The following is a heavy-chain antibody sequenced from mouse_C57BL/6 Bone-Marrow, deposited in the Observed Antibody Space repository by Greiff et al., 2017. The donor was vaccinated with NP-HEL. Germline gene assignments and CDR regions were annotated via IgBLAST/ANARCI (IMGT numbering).Heavy chain of an antibody. J-gene: IGHJ4*01. CDR1: GFNIKDDY. CDR3: TTPFYAMDY. Sequence: AQLQQSGAELVRPGASVKLSCTASGFNIKDDYMHWVKQRPAQGLEWIGWIDPENGDTEYASKFQGKATITADTSSNTAYLQLSSLTSEDTAVYYCTTPFYAMDYWGQGTSVTVSS. CDR2: IDPENGDT. V-gene: IGHV14-4*01.